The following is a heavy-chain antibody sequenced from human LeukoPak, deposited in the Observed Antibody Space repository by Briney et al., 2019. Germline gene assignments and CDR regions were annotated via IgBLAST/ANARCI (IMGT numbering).Heavy chain of an antibody. Sequence: GGSLRLSCAASGFTFSDHHMSWIRQAPGKGLEWVSYISSYSTYTNYADFVKGRFTISRDNAKNSLYLQMNSLRAEDTAVYYCARGTVTHDAFDIWGQGTIVTVSS. CDR3: ARGTVTHDAFDI. J-gene: IGHJ3*02. D-gene: IGHD4-17*01. CDR2: ISSYSTYT. V-gene: IGHV3-11*06. CDR1: GFTFSDHH.